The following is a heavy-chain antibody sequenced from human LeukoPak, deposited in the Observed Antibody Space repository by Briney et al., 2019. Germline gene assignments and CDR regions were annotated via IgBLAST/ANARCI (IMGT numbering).Heavy chain of an antibody. CDR1: GFNFGNYG. D-gene: IGHD2-2*01. CDR3: ARDFGCSSTSCYGDYYYYYYMDV. V-gene: IGHV3-21*01. CDR2: IRASGRTT. Sequence: GGSLRLSCAASGFNFGNYGMNWVRQAPGKGLEWVSGIRASGRTTDYADSVKGRFTISRDNAKNSLYLQMNSLRAEDTAVYYCARDFGCSSTSCYGDYYYYYYMDVWGKGTTVTISS. J-gene: IGHJ6*03.